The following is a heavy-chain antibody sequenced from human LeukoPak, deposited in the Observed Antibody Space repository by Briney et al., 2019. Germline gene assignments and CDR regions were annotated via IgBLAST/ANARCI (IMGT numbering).Heavy chain of an antibody. V-gene: IGHV1-69*05. J-gene: IGHJ3*02. CDR3: ARGGRDGYNYLSDAFDI. CDR1: GGTFSSYA. CDR2: IIPIFGTA. Sequence: SVKVSCKASGGTFSSYAISWMRQAPGQGLEWMGGIIPIFGTANFAQKFQGRVTITTDESTSTAYMELSSLRSEDTAVYYCARGGRDGYNYLSDAFDIWGQGTMVTVSS. D-gene: IGHD5-24*01.